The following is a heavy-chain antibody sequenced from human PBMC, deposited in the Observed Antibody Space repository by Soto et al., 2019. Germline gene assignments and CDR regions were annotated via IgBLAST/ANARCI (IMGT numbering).Heavy chain of an antibody. V-gene: IGHV4-39*01. CDR1: GGSISSSSYY. J-gene: IGHJ4*02. Sequence: PSETLSLTCTVSGGSISSSSYYWGWIRQPPGKGLEWIGSIFYSGSTYYNPSLNSRVTISVDTSKNQFSLKLSSVTAADTAVYYCARQEVAGTLAFDSWGQGTLVTVSS. CDR2: IFYSGST. CDR3: ARQEVAGTLAFDS. D-gene: IGHD6-19*01.